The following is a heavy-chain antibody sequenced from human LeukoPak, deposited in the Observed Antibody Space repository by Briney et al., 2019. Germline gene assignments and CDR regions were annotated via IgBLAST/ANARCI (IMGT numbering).Heavy chain of an antibody. CDR2: IKQDGSEK. Sequence: GGPLRLSCAASGFTFSSYWMSWVRQAPGKGVEWVANIKQDGSEKCYVDSVKGRFTISRDNAKNSLYLQMNSLRAEDTAVYYCARDQSTVSYGMDVWGQGTTVTVSS. CDR3: ARDQSTVSYGMDV. CDR1: GFTFSSYW. V-gene: IGHV3-7*01. J-gene: IGHJ6*02.